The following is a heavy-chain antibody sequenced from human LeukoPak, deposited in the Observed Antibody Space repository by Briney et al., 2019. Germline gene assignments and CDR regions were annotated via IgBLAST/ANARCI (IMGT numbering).Heavy chain of an antibody. CDR1: GGSISSSNW. CDR3: ARAILTGYSYGMDV. D-gene: IGHD3-9*01. V-gene: IGHV4-4*02. J-gene: IGHJ6*02. Sequence: TSGTLSLTCAVSGGSISSSNWWSWVRQPPGKGLEWIGEIYHSGSTNYNPSLKSRVTISVDTSKNQFSLKLSSVTAADTAVYYCARAILTGYSYGMDVWGQGTTVTVSS. CDR2: IYHSGST.